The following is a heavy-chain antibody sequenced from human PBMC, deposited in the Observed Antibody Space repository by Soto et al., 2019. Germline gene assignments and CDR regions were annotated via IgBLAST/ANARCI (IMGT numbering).Heavy chain of an antibody. CDR2: ISYDGSNK. D-gene: IGHD2-2*01. Sequence: QVQLVESGGGVVQPGRSLRLSCAASGFTFSSYAMHWVRQAPGKGLEWVAVISYDGSNKYYADSVKGRFTISRDNSKKTLYLQMHSLRAEDPAVYYCAREPGYCSSTSCRTLYYYYYYGMDVWGQGTTVTVSS. V-gene: IGHV3-30-3*01. CDR3: AREPGYCSSTSCRTLYYYYYYGMDV. CDR1: GFTFSSYA. J-gene: IGHJ6*02.